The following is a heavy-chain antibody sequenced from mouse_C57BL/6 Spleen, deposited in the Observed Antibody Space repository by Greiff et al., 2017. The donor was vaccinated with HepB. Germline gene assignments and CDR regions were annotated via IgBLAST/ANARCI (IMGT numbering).Heavy chain of an antibody. CDR3: GRYYGSSSWYFDV. CDR1: GYTFTDYY. J-gene: IGHJ1*03. D-gene: IGHD1-1*01. CDR2: INPNNGGT. V-gene: IGHV1-26*01. Sequence: EVQLQQSGPELVKPGASVKISCKASGYTFTDYYMNWVKQSHGKSLEWIGDINPNNGGTSYNQKFKGKATLTVDKSSSTAYMELRSLTSEDSAVYYCGRYYGSSSWYFDVWGTGTTVTVSS.